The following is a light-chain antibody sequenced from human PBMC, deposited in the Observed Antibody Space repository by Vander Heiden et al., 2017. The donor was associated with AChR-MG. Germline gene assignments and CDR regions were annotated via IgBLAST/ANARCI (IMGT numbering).Light chain of an antibody. CDR1: SRDVGSYDL. Sequence: QSALTQRASVSGSPGQSITIACTGTSRDVGSYDLVSLYHQHPGKAPQLLRYDGRKRPSGVSNRFSGSTSGNTDSLTTCALQAEDDADYDCCSYSGSSTFHWVFGGGTKLTVL. V-gene: IGLV2-23*03. CDR3: CSYSGSSTFHWV. CDR2: DGR. J-gene: IGLJ3*02.